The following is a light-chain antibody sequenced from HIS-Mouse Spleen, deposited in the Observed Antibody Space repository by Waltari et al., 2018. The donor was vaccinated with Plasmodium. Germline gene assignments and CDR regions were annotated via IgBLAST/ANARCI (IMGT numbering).Light chain of an antibody. J-gene: IGKJ3*01. Sequence: EIVMTQSPATLSVSPGERATLSCRASQGVISQLAWYQQKPGQAPRLLIYGAYTRATGIPARFSGSGSGTEFTLTISSRQAEEFAVYYCQQYNNWSFTFGPGTKVEIK. CDR2: GAY. V-gene: IGKV3D-15*01. CDR3: QQYNNWSFT. CDR1: QGVISQ.